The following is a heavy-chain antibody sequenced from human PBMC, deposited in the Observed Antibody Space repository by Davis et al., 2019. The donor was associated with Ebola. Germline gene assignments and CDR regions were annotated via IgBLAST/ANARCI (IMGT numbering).Heavy chain of an antibody. V-gene: IGHV1-69*04. J-gene: IGHJ6*02. D-gene: IGHD3-10*01. CDR2: IIPILGIA. CDR1: GYTFSSYA. CDR3: ARGGLLWFRELLLSDYYYGMDV. Sequence: SVKVSCKASGYTFSSYAISWVRQAPGQGLEWMGRIIPILGIANYAQKFQGWVTMTRDTSISTAYMELSRLRSDDTAVYYCARGGLLWFRELLLSDYYYGMDVWGQGTTVTVSS.